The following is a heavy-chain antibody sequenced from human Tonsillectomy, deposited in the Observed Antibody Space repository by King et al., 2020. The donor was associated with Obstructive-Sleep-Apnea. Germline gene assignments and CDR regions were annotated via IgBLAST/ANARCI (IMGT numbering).Heavy chain of an antibody. CDR2: SYYSGST. J-gene: IGHJ3*02. CDR3: ARLCGGDCDGAFDI. V-gene: IGHV4-59*08. D-gene: IGHD2-21*02. CDR1: GGSISSYY. Sequence: QLQLQESGPGLVKPSETLSLTSTVSGGSISSYYWSWIRQPPGKGLEWIGYSYYSGSTNYNPSLKSRVTISVDTSKNQFSLKLSSVTAADTAVYYCARLCGGDCDGAFDIWGQGTMVTVSS.